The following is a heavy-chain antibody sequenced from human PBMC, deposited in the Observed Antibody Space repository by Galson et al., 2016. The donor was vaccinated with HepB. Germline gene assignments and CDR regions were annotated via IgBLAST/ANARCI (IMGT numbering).Heavy chain of an antibody. V-gene: IGHV3-9*01. CDR2: ISWKSDAI. J-gene: IGHJ6*04. CDR3: ARFTIRSGGVSDLPVDV. D-gene: IGHD3-16*01. CDR1: GFSFDAYG. Sequence: SLRLSCAASGFSFDAYGIHWVRQRPGKGLEWVCGISWKSDAIGYADSVKGRFTISRDNAKNSLSLQMNSLRSEDTGLYFCARFTIRSGGVSDLPVDVWGKGITVTVSS.